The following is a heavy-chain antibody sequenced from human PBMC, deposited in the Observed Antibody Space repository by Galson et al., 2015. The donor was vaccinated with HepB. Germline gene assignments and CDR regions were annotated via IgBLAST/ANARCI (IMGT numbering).Heavy chain of an antibody. CDR3: ASRPGKIDAFDI. V-gene: IGHV3-7*01. Sequence: SLRLSCAASGFTFSSYWMSWVRQAPGKGLEWVANIKQDGSEKYYVDSVKGRFTISRDNAKNSLYLQMNGLRAEDTAVYYCASRPGKIDAFDIWGQGTMVTVSS. CDR2: IKQDGSEK. CDR1: GFTFSSYW. J-gene: IGHJ3*02.